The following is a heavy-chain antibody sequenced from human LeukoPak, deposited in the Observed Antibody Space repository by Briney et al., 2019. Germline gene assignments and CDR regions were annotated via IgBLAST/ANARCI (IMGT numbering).Heavy chain of an antibody. J-gene: IGHJ4*02. CDR3: ARVHIAAAGPYYFDY. Sequence: PSETLSLTCTVSGGSISSYYWSWIRQPPGKGLEWIGYIYYSGSTNYNPSLESRVTISVDTSKNQFSLKLSSVTAADTAVYYCARVHIAAAGPYYFDYWGQGTLVTVSS. V-gene: IGHV4-59*01. CDR2: IYYSGST. CDR1: GGSISSYY. D-gene: IGHD6-13*01.